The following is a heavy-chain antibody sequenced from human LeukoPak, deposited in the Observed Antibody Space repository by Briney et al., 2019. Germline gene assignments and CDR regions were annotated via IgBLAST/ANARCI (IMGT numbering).Heavy chain of an antibody. D-gene: IGHD6-19*01. CDR3: ARGLGAIAVAGWSYYFDY. J-gene: IGHJ4*02. CDR2: IYTSGST. CDR1: GGSISSYY. Sequence: SETLSLTCTVSGGSISSYYWSWLRQPAEKGLEWIGRIYTSGSTNYNPSLKSRVTMSVDTSKNQFSLKLSSVTAADTAVYYCARGLGAIAVAGWSYYFDYWGQGTLVTVSS. V-gene: IGHV4-4*07.